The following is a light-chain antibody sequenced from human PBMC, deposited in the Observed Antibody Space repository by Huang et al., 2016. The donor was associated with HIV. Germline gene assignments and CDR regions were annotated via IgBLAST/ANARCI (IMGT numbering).Light chain of an antibody. CDR1: QNINTH. V-gene: IGKV3-11*01. J-gene: IGKJ4*01. CDR3: QQRVNGLT. Sequence: EIVLTQSPATLSFFPGQRVSLSCTASQNINTHFDWYQQRPGQPPRLLIHDASSRVPGVAARFSGSGSGTDFTLTISSLESEDFATYYCQQRVNGLTFGGGTKV. CDR2: DAS.